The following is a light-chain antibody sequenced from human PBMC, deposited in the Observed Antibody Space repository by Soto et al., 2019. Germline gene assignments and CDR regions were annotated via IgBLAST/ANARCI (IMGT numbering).Light chain of an antibody. J-gene: IGKJ4*01. CDR3: QKYNSAPLT. CDR1: QGIAPY. V-gene: IGKV1-27*01. CDR2: ATS. Sequence: DVQMTQSPSSLSAFVGDRVTITCRASQGIAPYLAWFQQKPGKDPTLLIYATSTLQSGVPSRFSGSGSGTDFTLTINRLQPEDVGTYYCQKYNSAPLTFGRGTKLEIK.